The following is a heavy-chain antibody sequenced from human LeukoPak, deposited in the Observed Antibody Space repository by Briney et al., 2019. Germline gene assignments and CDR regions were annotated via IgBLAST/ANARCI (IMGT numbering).Heavy chain of an antibody. Sequence: GASVKVSCKASGYTFTSYGISRVRQAPGQGLEWMGWISAYNGNTNYAQKLQGRVTMTTDTSTSTAYMELSSLRSDDTAVYYCARYYDSSGYPVYWYFDLWGRGTLVTVSS. D-gene: IGHD3-22*01. CDR3: ARYYDSSGYPVYWYFDL. CDR1: GYTFTSYG. V-gene: IGHV1-18*01. CDR2: ISAYNGNT. J-gene: IGHJ2*01.